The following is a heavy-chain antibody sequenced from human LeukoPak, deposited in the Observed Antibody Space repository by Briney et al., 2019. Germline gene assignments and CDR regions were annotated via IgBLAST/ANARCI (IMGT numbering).Heavy chain of an antibody. CDR2: ISGSGGNT. V-gene: IGHV3-23*01. Sequence: PGGSLRLSCAVFGVTVSSNYMSWVRQAPGKGLEWVSGISGSGGNTYYADSVKGRFIISRDNSKNTLYLQMNSLRAEDAAVYYCANEYSKGDVWGQGTMVTVSS. CDR1: GVTVSSNY. D-gene: IGHD4-11*01. J-gene: IGHJ3*01. CDR3: ANEYSKGDV.